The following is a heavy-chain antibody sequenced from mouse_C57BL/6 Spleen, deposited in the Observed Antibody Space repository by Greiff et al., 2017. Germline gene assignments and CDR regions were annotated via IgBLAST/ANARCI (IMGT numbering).Heavy chain of an antibody. CDR2: IHPNSGST. CDR3: AREGGGKGFDYAMDY. D-gene: IGHD2-1*01. Sequence: QVQLQQPGAELVKPGASVKLSCKASGYTFTSYWMHWVKQRPGQGLEWIGMIHPNSGSTNYNEKFKSKATLTVDKSSSTAYMQLSSLTSEDSAVYYCAREGGGKGFDYAMDYWGQGTSVTVSS. CDR1: GYTFTSYW. J-gene: IGHJ4*01. V-gene: IGHV1-64*01.